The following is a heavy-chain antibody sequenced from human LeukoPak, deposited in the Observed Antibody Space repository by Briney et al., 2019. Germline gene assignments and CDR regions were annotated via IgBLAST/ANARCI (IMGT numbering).Heavy chain of an antibody. J-gene: IGHJ4*02. CDR1: GGSFSGYY. V-gene: IGHV4-34*01. CDR2: INHSGST. CDR3: ARPGDYVWGTYRPYYFDY. D-gene: IGHD3-16*02. Sequence: KTSETLSLTCAVFGGSFSGYYWSWIRQPPGKGLEWIGEINHSGSTNYNPSLKSRVTISLDTSENQFSLKLRSVTAADTAVYYCARPGDYVWGTYRPYYFDYWGQGTLVTVSS.